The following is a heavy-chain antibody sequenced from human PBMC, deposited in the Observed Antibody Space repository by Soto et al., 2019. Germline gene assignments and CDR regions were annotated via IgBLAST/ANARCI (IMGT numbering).Heavy chain of an antibody. CDR1: GFTFSNAW. Sequence: GGSLRLSCAASGFTFSNAWMSWVRQAPGKGLEWVGRIKSKTDGGTTDYAAPVKGRFTISRDDSKNTLYLQMNSLKTEDTAVYYCTTGYCSSTSCYTGGRGAIDYWGQGTLVTVSS. V-gene: IGHV3-15*01. CDR2: IKSKTDGGTT. J-gene: IGHJ4*02. D-gene: IGHD2-2*02. CDR3: TTGYCSSTSCYTGGRGAIDY.